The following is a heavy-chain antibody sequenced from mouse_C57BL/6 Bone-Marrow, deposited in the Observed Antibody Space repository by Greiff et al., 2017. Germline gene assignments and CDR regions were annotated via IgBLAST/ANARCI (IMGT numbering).Heavy chain of an antibody. CDR3: AKHPLYYGKGDYAMDY. CDR2: IWGGGSP. Sequence: VKLVESGPGLVAPSQSLSITCTVSGFSLTSYGVDWVRQPPGTGLEWLGVIWGGGSPNYNSALMSRLSISKDNSKSQVFLKMNSLQTDDTAMYYCAKHPLYYGKGDYAMDYWGQGTSVTVSS. CDR1: GFSLTSYG. V-gene: IGHV2-9*01. D-gene: IGHD2-1*01. J-gene: IGHJ4*01.